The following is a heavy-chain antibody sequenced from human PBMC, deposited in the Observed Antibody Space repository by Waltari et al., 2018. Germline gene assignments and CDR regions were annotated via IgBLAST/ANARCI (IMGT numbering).Heavy chain of an antibody. Sequence: QVTLRESGPALVKPTQTLTLTCTFSGFSLSTSGMCVSWIRQPPGKALEWLALSDWDDDKYYSTSLKTRLTISKDTSKNQVVLTMTNMDPVDTATYYCARIVYYYDSSGYLNYYYGMDVWGQGTTVTVSS. J-gene: IGHJ6*02. CDR2: SDWDDDK. D-gene: IGHD3-22*01. CDR3: ARIVYYYDSSGYLNYYYGMDV. V-gene: IGHV2-70*01. CDR1: GFSLSTSGMC.